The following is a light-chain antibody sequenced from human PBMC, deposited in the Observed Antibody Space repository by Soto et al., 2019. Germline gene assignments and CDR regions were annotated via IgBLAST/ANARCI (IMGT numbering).Light chain of an antibody. CDR2: HAS. V-gene: IGKV3-20*01. CDR3: QQYGSSLGVT. Sequence: EIILTQSPATLSVSPGQRANVSCRASQDIGRSLAWYQRTPGQPPRLLIQHASVTATGVPDRFSGSGSGTDFTLTISRLEPEDFAVYYCQQYGSSLGVTFGGGTKVEIK. CDR1: QDIGRS. J-gene: IGKJ4*01.